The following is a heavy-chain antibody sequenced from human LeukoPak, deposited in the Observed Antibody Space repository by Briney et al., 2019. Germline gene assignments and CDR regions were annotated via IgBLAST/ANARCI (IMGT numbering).Heavy chain of an antibody. D-gene: IGHD3-16*02. CDR1: GGSISSYY. J-gene: IGHJ4*02. V-gene: IGHV4-4*07. Sequence: PSETLSLTCTVSGGSISSYYWSWIRQPAAKGLEWIGRIYTSGSTNYNPSLKSRGTMSVDTSKNQFSLKLSSVPAADTAVYYCARGGEVYDYVWGSYRFDYWGQGTLVTVSS. CDR2: IYTSGST. CDR3: ARGGEVYDYVWGSYRFDY.